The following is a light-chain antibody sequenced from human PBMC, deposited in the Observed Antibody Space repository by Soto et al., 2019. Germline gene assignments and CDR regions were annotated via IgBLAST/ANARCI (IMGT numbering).Light chain of an antibody. J-gene: IGKJ3*01. CDR1: QSLTSN. V-gene: IGKV3-15*01. CDR3: QQYNDWPSHIT. Sequence: ERVTTQAPVTLSVSPGERATLSFISIQSLTSNLAWYQQKPGQAPRLLIYGASTRATGIPAKFSGSGSGTEFTLTISSLQSEDFAVYYCQQYNDWPSHITFGPGTKVDIK. CDR2: GAS.